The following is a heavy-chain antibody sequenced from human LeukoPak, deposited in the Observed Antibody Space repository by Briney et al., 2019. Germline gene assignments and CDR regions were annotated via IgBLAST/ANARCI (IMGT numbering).Heavy chain of an antibody. CDR2: ISSSSSYI. J-gene: IGHJ4*02. Sequence: ETLSLTCTVSGGSISGYWWCWIRQPPGKGLEWVSSISSSSSYIYYADSVKGRFTISRDNAKNSLYLQMNSLRAEDTAVYYCASRNWGWGQGTLVTVSS. CDR1: GGSISGYW. CDR3: ASRNWG. D-gene: IGHD3-16*01. V-gene: IGHV3-21*01.